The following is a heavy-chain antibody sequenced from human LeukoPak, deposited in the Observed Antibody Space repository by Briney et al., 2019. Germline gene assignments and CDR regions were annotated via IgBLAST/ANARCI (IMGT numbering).Heavy chain of an antibody. CDR2: FDPEDGET. CDR1: GYTLTELS. Sequence: ASVKVSCTVSGYTLTELSMHWVRQAPGKGLEWMGGFDPEDGETIYAQKFQGRVTMTEDTSTDTAYMELSSLRSEDTAVYYCARPSPGFWSGYFAFDYWGQGTLVTVSS. D-gene: IGHD3-3*01. V-gene: IGHV1-24*01. CDR3: ARPSPGFWSGYFAFDY. J-gene: IGHJ4*02.